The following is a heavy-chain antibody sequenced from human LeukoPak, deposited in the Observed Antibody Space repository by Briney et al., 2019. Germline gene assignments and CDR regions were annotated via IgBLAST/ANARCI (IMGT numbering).Heavy chain of an antibody. V-gene: IGHV4-30-4*01. CDR3: ARHSGSYSFDY. D-gene: IGHD2-2*02. J-gene: IGHJ4*02. Sequence: SETLSLTCTVSGGSISSGDSYWSWIRQPPGKGLEWIGYIYYSGSTYYNPSLKSRVTISVDTSKNQFSLKLSSVTSADTAVYFCARHSGSYSFDYWGQGTLVTVSS. CDR2: IYYSGST. CDR1: GGSISSGDSY.